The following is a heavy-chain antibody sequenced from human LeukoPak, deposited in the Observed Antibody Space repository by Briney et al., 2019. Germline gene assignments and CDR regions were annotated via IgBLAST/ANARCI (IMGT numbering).Heavy chain of an antibody. CDR1: GGSFSGYY. D-gene: IGHD2-15*01. V-gene: IGHV4-34*01. Sequence: ASETLSLTCAVYGGSFSGYYWSWIRQPPGKGLEWIGEINHDGSTNYNPSLKSRVTISVDTSKNQFSLKLRSVTAADTAVYYCARHLDCSGGSCYSWYLDLWGRGTLVTVSS. J-gene: IGHJ2*01. CDR3: ARHLDCSGGSCYSWYLDL. CDR2: INHDGST.